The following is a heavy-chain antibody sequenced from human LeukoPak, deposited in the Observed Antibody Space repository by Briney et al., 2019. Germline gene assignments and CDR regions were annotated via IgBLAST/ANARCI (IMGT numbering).Heavy chain of an antibody. CDR2: IKPDGGHQ. CDR1: GLAFSDYW. J-gene: IGHJ4*02. CDR3: ATARRGRYSSSWFQFDY. V-gene: IGHV3-7*01. D-gene: IGHD6-13*01. Sequence: GGSLRLSCAASGLAFSDYWMSWVRQAPGKGLEWVANIKPDGGHQNYVDSVKGRFTISRDNAKSSLYLQMNSLRAEDTAVYYCATARRGRYSSSWFQFDYWGQGTLVTVSS.